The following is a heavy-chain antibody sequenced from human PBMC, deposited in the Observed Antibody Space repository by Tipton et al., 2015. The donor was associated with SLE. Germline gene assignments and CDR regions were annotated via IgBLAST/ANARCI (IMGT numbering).Heavy chain of an antibody. D-gene: IGHD3-10*01. Sequence: AVSGFTFSSYWMHWARQAPGKGLVWVSRINSDGSSTSYADSVKGRFTISRDNAKNTLYLQMNSLRAEGTAVYYCARGFIPYYDSAPDWFDPWGQGTLVTVSS. V-gene: IGHV3-74*01. CDR1: GFTFSSYW. J-gene: IGHJ5*02. CDR3: ARGFIPYYDSAPDWFDP. CDR2: INSDGSST.